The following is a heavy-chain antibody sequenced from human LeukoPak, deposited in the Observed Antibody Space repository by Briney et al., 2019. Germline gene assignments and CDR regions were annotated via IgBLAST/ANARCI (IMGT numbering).Heavy chain of an antibody. CDR1: GFTFSSYV. V-gene: IGHV3-74*01. J-gene: IGHJ4*02. CDR2: ISHDGFI. CDR3: ARVGYYYDSSGSPGLDY. D-gene: IGHD3-22*01. Sequence: GGSLRLSCETAGFTFSSYVMHWVRRTPGKGLVWVSRISHDGFISYADSVKGRFTISRDNAKNTLILQMNSLRAEDTAVYYCARVGYYYDSSGSPGLDYWGQGTLVTVSS.